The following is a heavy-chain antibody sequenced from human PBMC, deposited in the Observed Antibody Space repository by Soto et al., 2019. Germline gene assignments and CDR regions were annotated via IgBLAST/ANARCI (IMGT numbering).Heavy chain of an antibody. V-gene: IGHV3-49*04. CDR1: GFSFGDYA. D-gene: IGHD3-3*01. CDR2: IRNPGYGGTT. J-gene: IGHJ5*02. CDR3: VRGSFGYYGP. Sequence: GGSLRLSCTTSGFSFGDYAMTWVRQAPGKGLEWVGFIRNPGYGGTTEYATSVKGRFIISRDDSMSSAYLQLNSLKVDDSAVYYCVRGSFGYYGPWGQGSLVTVS.